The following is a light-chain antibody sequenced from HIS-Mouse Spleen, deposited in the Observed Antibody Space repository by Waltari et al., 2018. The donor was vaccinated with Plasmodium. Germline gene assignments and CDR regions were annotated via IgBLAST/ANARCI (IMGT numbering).Light chain of an antibody. V-gene: IGKV3-15*01. Sequence: EIVMTQSPATLSVSPGERDTLSCRPSQSDSSNLAWYQQKPGQAPRLLNYGASTRATGIAARFSGRGSGTEFTLTISSMQSEDFAVYYCQEYNNWPRGTFGQGTKVEIK. CDR2: GAS. CDR3: QEYNNWPRGT. CDR1: QSDSSN. J-gene: IGKJ1*01.